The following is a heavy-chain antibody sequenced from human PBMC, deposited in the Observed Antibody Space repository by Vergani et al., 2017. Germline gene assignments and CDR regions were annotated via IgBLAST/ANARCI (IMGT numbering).Heavy chain of an antibody. J-gene: IGHJ5*02. CDR2: IYYSAST. CDR1: GGSITSSSYY. Sequence: QLQLQESGPGLMKPSETLSLTCTVSGGSITSSSYYWGWIRQPPGKGLEWIGTIYYSASTYYNPSLKSRVTISVDTSKNQFSLKLNSVTAADTAVYYCASGVEVRLFDPWGQGTLVTVSS. D-gene: IGHD3-10*01. CDR3: ASGVEVRLFDP. V-gene: IGHV4-39*01.